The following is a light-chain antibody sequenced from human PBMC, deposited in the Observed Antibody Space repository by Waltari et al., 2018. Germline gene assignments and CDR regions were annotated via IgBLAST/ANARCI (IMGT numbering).Light chain of an antibody. V-gene: IGLV4-60*03. CDR2: LEGSGSY. Sequence: QPVLTHSSSASASLGPSVKLTCTLSSGHSSYIIAWHQQQPGKAPRYLMKLEGSGSYNKGSGVPDRFSGSSSGADRYLTISNLQSEDEADYYCETWDSNTRVFGGGTKLTVL. J-gene: IGLJ3*02. CDR3: ETWDSNTRV. CDR1: SGHSSYI.